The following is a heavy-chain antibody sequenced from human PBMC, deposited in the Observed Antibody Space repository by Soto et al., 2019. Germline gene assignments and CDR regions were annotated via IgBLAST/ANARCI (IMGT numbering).Heavy chain of an antibody. D-gene: IGHD2-8*01. Sequence: SETLSLTCAVYGGSFSGYYWSWIRQPPGKGLEWIGEINHSGSTNYNPSLKSRVTISVDTSKNQFSLKLSSVTAADTAVYYCARGYCTNGVCYTRGFGYFDYWGQGTLVTVSS. CDR2: INHSGST. CDR1: GGSFSGYY. J-gene: IGHJ4*02. V-gene: IGHV4-34*01. CDR3: ARGYCTNGVCYTRGFGYFDY.